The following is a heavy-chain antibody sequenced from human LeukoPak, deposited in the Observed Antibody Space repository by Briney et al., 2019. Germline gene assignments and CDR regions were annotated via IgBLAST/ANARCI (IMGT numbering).Heavy chain of an antibody. Sequence: GGSLRLSCAASGFIFTNYFMSWVRQAPGKGLEWVASIKHDGSEKYCVDSVRGRFTISRDNTMNSLYLQMSSLRAEDTAVYYCAKNLYCGGGSCYPSALGMDVWGQGTTVTVSS. CDR1: GFIFTNYF. CDR3: AKNLYCGGGSCYPSALGMDV. V-gene: IGHV3-7*03. CDR2: IKHDGSEK. J-gene: IGHJ6*02. D-gene: IGHD2-15*01.